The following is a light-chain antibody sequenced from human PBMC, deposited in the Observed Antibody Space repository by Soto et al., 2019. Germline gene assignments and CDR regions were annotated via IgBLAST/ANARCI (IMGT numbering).Light chain of an antibody. CDR2: DAS. CDR3: QQRSNWNT. CDR1: QSVSSY. J-gene: IGKJ5*01. Sequence: EIVLTQSPATLSLSPGERATLSCRASQSVSSYLAWYQQKPGQAPRLLIYDASNRATGIPARFSGSGSGTDFTLTISSLEPEDVAVYYCQQRSNWNTFGQGTRLEIK. V-gene: IGKV3-11*01.